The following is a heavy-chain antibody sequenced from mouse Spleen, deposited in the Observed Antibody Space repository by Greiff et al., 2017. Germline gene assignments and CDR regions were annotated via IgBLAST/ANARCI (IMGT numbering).Heavy chain of an antibody. V-gene: IGHV1S137*01. J-gene: IGHJ3*01. Sequence: QVQLQQSGAELVRPGVSVKISCKGSGYTFTDYAMHWVKQSHAKSLEWIGVISTYYGDASYNQKFKGKATMTVDKSSSTAYMELARLTSEDSAIYYCAREESYYRSFAYWGQGTLVTVSA. CDR1: GYTFTDYA. CDR2: ISTYYGDA. CDR3: AREESYYRSFAY. D-gene: IGHD2-14*01.